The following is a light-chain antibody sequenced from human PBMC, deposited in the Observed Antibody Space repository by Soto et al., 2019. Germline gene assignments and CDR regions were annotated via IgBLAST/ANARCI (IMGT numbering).Light chain of an antibody. Sequence: EIVLTQSPGSLSLSPGDRATLSCRASQSVGGNVAWYQQKPGQAPRLLIYGASTRATGIPARFSGSGSVTDFTLTISSLEPEDFAVYYCQQRSNWPRTFGQGTKVDIK. CDR3: QQRSNWPRT. CDR2: GAS. CDR1: QSVGGN. V-gene: IGKV3-11*01. J-gene: IGKJ1*01.